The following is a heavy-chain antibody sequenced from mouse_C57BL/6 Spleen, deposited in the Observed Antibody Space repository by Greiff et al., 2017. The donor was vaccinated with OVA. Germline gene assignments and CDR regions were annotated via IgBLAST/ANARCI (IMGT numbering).Heavy chain of an antibody. CDR3: ARYPYDFQYLYWYFDV. Sequence: QVQLQQPGAELVKPGASVKMSCKASGYTFTSYWINWVKQRPGQGLEWIGDIYPGSGSTNYNEKFKSKASLTVDTSSSTAYMQLSSLTSEDSAVYYCARYPYDFQYLYWYFDVWGTGTTVTVSS. D-gene: IGHD2-4*01. CDR2: IYPGSGST. V-gene: IGHV1-55*01. J-gene: IGHJ1*03. CDR1: GYTFTSYW.